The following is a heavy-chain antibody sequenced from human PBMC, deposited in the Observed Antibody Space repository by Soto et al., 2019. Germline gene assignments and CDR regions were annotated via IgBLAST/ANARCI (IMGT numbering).Heavy chain of an antibody. V-gene: IGHV3-53*01. Sequence: GGCMRLSCAASGFTVSSNYMSWVRQAPGKGLEWVSVIYSGGSTFYADSVKGRFTISRDNSKNMVYLQMNRMRAEDTAVYYSAREWPHLDCWGQGTLVTVSS. CDR3: AREWPHLDC. CDR1: GFTVSSNY. J-gene: IGHJ4*02. CDR2: IYSGGST.